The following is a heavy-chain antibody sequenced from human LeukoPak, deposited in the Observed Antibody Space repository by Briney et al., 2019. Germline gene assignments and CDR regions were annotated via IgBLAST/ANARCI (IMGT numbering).Heavy chain of an antibody. V-gene: IGHV7-4-1*01. CDR1: GYTFTIYA. J-gene: IGHJ6*03. CDR2: INANTGNP. D-gene: IGHD6-13*01. CDR3: ARAPGIAEPDGYFMDV. Sequence: GASVTVSFKASGYTFTIYAMNWVRQAPGQGLEWMGWINANTGNPTYAQAFTGRFVFSLDTSVSTAYLEISLQAEDTAVYYCARAPGIAEPDGYFMDVWGKGTTVTVSS.